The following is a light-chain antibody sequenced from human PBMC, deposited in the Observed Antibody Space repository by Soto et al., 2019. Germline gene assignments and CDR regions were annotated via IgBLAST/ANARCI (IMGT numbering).Light chain of an antibody. CDR3: KQYNTYSRT. Sequence: DIQMTQSPSTLSASVGDRVTITCRASQSITSWLAWYQQKPGKAPKVLIHDASSLDSGVPSRFSGSGSGTEFTITFSSLQPDDFATYYCKQYNTYSRTFGQGTKVDIK. CDR2: DAS. CDR1: QSITSW. J-gene: IGKJ1*01. V-gene: IGKV1-5*01.